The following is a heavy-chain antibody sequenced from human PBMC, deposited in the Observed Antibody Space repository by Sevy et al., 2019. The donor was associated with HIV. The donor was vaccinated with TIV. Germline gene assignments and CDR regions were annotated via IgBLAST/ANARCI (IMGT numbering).Heavy chain of an antibody. Sequence: WGSLRLSCAASGFTFSNYWMSWVRQAPGKGLEWVANIKRDGSEKYYVASVKGLFTISRDNAKTSLYLQMNSLRVEDTAMYYCARDCSSANCLWGMDVWGQGTMVTVSS. CDR2: IKRDGSEK. V-gene: IGHV3-7*03. J-gene: IGHJ6*02. CDR3: ARDCSSANCLWGMDV. CDR1: GFTFSNYW. D-gene: IGHD2-2*01.